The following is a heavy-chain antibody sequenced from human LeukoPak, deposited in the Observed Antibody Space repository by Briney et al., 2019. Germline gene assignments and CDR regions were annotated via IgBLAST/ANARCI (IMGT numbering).Heavy chain of an antibody. J-gene: IGHJ3*02. CDR3: ARVGQWLVRGAFGI. Sequence: GASVKVSCKASGYTFTSYGISWVRQAPGQGLEWMGWISAYNGNTNYAQKLQGRVTMTTDTSTSTAYMGLRSLRSDDTAVYYCARVGQWLVRGAFGIWGQGTMVTVSS. D-gene: IGHD6-19*01. CDR1: GYTFTSYG. V-gene: IGHV1-18*01. CDR2: ISAYNGNT.